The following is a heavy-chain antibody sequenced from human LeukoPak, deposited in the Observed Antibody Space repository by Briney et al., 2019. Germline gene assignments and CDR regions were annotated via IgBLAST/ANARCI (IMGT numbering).Heavy chain of an antibody. J-gene: IGHJ6*02. CDR2: INPNSGGT. Sequence: ASVKVSCKASGYTFTGYYMHWARQAPGQGLEWMGWINPNSGGTNYAQKFQGRVTMTRDTSISTAYMELSRLRSDDTAVYYCARDTSIAAAGSHSNYGMDVWGRGTTVTVSS. CDR1: GYTFTGYY. D-gene: IGHD6-13*01. V-gene: IGHV1-2*02. CDR3: ARDTSIAAAGSHSNYGMDV.